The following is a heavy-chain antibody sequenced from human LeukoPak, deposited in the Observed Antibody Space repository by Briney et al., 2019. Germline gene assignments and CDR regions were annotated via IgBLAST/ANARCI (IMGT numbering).Heavy chain of an antibody. V-gene: IGHV1-2*02. D-gene: IGHD3-10*01. CDR2: INPNSGGT. J-gene: IGHJ3*02. CDR3: ARDPPIGGADVFDI. CDR1: GYTFTGYY. Sequence: ASVKVSCKASGYTFTGYYMHWVRQAPGQGLEWMGWINPNSGGTNYAQKFQGRVTMTRDTSISTAYMELSRLTSDDTAVYYCARDPPIGGADVFDIWGQGTMVTVSS.